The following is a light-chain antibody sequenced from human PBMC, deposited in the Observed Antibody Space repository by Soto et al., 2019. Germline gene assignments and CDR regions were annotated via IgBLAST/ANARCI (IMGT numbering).Light chain of an antibody. Sequence: DIQMTQSPSSLSASVGDRVTITCQASQDIDTYLVWYQQKAGKVPKVLIFDASSLQTGVPSRFSGSGSGTEFTFPISSLQPEDVATYYCQQYDNLPLTFGGGTKVE. CDR1: QDIDTY. J-gene: IGKJ4*01. CDR3: QQYDNLPLT. V-gene: IGKV1-33*01. CDR2: DAS.